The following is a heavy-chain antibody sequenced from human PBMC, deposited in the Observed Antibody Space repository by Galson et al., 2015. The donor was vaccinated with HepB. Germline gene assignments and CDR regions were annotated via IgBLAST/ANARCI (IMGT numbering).Heavy chain of an antibody. CDR2: IYNSGNT. D-gene: IGHD2-2*01. J-gene: IGHJ5*02. V-gene: IGHV3-66*04. CDR3: ASQIRSCSSTSCYDP. Sequence: SLRLSCAASGFTVSSKYMSWVRQAPGKGLEWVSVIYNSGNTYYADSVKGRFTISRDIPKNTLYLQMNSLRAEDTAVYYCASQIRSCSSTSCYDPWGQGTLVTVSS. CDR1: GFTVSSKY.